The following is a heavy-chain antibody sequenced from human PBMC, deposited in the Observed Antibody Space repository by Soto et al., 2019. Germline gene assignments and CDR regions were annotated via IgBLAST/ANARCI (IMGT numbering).Heavy chain of an antibody. D-gene: IGHD3-9*01. Sequence: PSESLSLTCSVSVASISTYYWSWIRQPPGKGLEWIGYTQYIGSTKYNPSLKSRVTISVDTSKNQFSLKLSSVTAADTAVYYCARDQTGSPVFDRAFDIWGQGTMVTVSS. CDR1: VASISTYY. CDR2: TQYIGST. CDR3: ARDQTGSPVFDRAFDI. V-gene: IGHV4-59*01. J-gene: IGHJ3*02.